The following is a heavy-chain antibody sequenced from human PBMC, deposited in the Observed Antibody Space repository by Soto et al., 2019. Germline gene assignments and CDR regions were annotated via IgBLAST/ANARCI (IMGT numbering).Heavy chain of an antibody. CDR2: INQDGSSK. CDR1: GFTFSSYW. D-gene: IGHD3-16*01. CDR3: AKDTQFDYVWGAPPTFGY. Sequence: GGSLRLSCAASGFTFSSYWMHWVRQAPGKGLVWVANINQDGSSKYYADSVKGRFTISRDNSKNTLYLQMNSLRAEDTAVYYCAKDTQFDYVWGAPPTFGYWGQGTLVTVSS. J-gene: IGHJ4*02. V-gene: IGHV3-30*02.